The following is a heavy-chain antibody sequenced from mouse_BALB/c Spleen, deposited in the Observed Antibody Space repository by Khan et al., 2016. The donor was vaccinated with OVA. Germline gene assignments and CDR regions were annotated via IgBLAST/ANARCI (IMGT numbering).Heavy chain of an antibody. CDR2: ITPSSGYN. D-gene: IGHD1-1*01. CDR3: TRGGYGSFGY. J-gene: IGHJ3*01. V-gene: IGHV1-4*01. CDR1: GYIFTSYM. Sequence: QVQLQQSGAELARPGASVKMSCKASGYIFTSYMMHWVKQRPGQGLEWIGDITPSSGYNNYNQKFQDKATLTADKSSSTAYMQLSSLTSEDSAVYYCTRGGYGSFGYWGQGTLVTVSA.